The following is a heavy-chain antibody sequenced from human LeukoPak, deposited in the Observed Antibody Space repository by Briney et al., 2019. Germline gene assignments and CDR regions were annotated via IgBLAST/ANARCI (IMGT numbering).Heavy chain of an antibody. CDR3: ASGGVTTSLDY. CDR2: IIPIFGTA. Sequence: ASVKVSCKASGGTFSSYAISWVRQAPGQGLEWMGGIIPIFGTANYAQKFQGIVTITTDESTSTAYMELSSLRSEDTAVYYCASGGVTTSLDYWGQGTLVTVSS. J-gene: IGHJ4*02. V-gene: IGHV1-69*05. D-gene: IGHD4-17*01. CDR1: GGTFSSYA.